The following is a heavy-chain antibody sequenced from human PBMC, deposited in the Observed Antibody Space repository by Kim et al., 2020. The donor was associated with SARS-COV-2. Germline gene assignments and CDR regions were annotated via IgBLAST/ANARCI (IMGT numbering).Heavy chain of an antibody. Sequence: ASVKVSCKASGNTFTSYDINWVRQATGQGLEWMGWMNTNSGNTTYAQKFQGRFTITRNTSISTAYMELSSLRAEDTAVYYCARIEGGVYRRHAIDISGRG. V-gene: IGHV1-8*02. CDR1: GNTFTSYD. J-gene: IGHJ3*02. CDR3: ARIEGGVYRRHAIDI. D-gene: IGHD3-3*01. CDR2: MNTNSGNT.